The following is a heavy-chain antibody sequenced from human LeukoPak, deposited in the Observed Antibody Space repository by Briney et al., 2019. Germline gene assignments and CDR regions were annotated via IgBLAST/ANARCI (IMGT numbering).Heavy chain of an antibody. CDR2: IYYSGST. CDR1: GGSISSSSYY. D-gene: IGHD2-2*01. J-gene: IGHJ6*04. Sequence: SETLSLTCTVSGGSISSSSYYWGWIRQPPGKGLEWIGSIYYSGSTYYNPSLKSRVTISVDTSKNQFSLKLSSVTAADTAVYYCARHSTADVWGKGTTVTVSS. V-gene: IGHV4-39*01. CDR3: ARHSTADV.